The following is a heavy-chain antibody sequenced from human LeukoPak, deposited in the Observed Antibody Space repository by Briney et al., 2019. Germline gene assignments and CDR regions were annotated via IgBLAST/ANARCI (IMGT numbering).Heavy chain of an antibody. CDR2: IRSKANSYAT. D-gene: IGHD3-3*01. J-gene: IGHJ4*02. CDR3: TSTAEWFGSLFDY. V-gene: IGHV3-73*01. CDR1: GFTFSGSA. Sequence: PGGSLRLSCAASGFTFSGSAMHWVRQASGKGVEWFGRIRSKANSYATAYAASVKGRFTISRDDSKNTAYLQMNSLKTEDTAVYYCTSTAEWFGSLFDYWGQGTLVTVSS.